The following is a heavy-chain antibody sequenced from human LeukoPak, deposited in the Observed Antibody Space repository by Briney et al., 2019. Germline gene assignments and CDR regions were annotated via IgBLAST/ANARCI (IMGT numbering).Heavy chain of an antibody. CDR3: ARGSDGSENSYRNWFDP. Sequence: SGTLSLTCAVSGGSISSSNWWSWVRQPPGKGLEWIGEIYHSGSPNYNPSLKSRVTISVDTSKNQFSLKLSSVTAADTAVYYCARGSDGSENSYRNWFDPWGQGSLVTVSS. CDR2: IYHSGSP. V-gene: IGHV4-4*02. J-gene: IGHJ5*02. CDR1: GGSISSSNW. D-gene: IGHD3-10*01.